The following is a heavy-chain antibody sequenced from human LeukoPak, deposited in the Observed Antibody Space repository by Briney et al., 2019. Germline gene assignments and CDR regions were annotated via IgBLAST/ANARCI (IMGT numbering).Heavy chain of an antibody. CDR2: INQSGST. V-gene: IGHV4-34*01. CDR1: GGSFSGYY. CDR3: ARQLWLRPDYFDY. J-gene: IGHJ4*02. Sequence: SETLSLTCAVYGGSFSGYYWNWIRKPPGKGLEWIGEINQSGSTNYNPSLKSRVTISFDTSKNQFSLKLSSVTAADTAVYYCARQLWLRPDYFDYWGQGTLLTVSS. D-gene: IGHD5-18*01.